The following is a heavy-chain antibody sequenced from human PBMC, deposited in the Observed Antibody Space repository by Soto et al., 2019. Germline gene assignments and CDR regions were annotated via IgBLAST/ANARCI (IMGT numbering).Heavy chain of an antibody. CDR2: IIPIFGTA. Sequence: SVKVSCKASGGTFSSYAISWVRQAPGQGLEWMGGIIPIFGTANYAQKFQGRVTITADKSTSTAYMELSGLRSEDTAVYYCARADVTTSYYYYYINVRSKGTTVTVSS. V-gene: IGHV1-69*06. D-gene: IGHD4-17*01. J-gene: IGHJ6*03. CDR1: GGTFSSYA. CDR3: ARADVTTSYYYYYINV.